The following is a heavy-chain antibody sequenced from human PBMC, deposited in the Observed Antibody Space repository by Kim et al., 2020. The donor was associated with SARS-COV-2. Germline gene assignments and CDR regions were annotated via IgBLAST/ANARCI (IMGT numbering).Heavy chain of an antibody. CDR3: ARGAAAVPYYFDY. Sequence: GGSLRLSCAASGFTFSSYGMHCVRQAPGKGLEWVAVIWYDGSNKYYADSVKGRFTISRDNSKNTLYLQMNSLRAEDTAVYYCARGAAAVPYYFDYWGQGILVTVSS. CDR2: IWYDGSNK. D-gene: IGHD6-13*01. CDR1: GFTFSSYG. J-gene: IGHJ4*02. V-gene: IGHV3-33*01.